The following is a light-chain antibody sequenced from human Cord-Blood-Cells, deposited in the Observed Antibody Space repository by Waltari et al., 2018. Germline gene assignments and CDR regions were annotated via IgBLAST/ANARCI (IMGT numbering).Light chain of an antibody. Sequence: SYELTQPPSVSVSPGQTASITCSGDKLGDKYACWYQQKPGQSPVLVIYQDSKRPSGIPERFSGSNPGNTATLTISGTQAMDEADYYCQAWDSSTAWDVVFGGGTKLTVL. CDR1: KLGDKY. J-gene: IGLJ2*01. CDR2: QDS. CDR3: QAWDSSTAWDVV. V-gene: IGLV3-1*01.